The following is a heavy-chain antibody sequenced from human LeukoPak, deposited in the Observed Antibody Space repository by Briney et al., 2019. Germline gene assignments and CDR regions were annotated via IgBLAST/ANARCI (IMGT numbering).Heavy chain of an antibody. D-gene: IGHD2-21*01. Sequence: GGSLRLSCVGSGFTFRSYAMSWVRQAPEKGLEFVSGIYENGGTTYYADSVKGRFSISRDNSKNTLYLQMDSLRGEDTAVYYCAKDFRIGYSAHFDYWGQGALVTVSS. CDR1: GFTFRSYA. CDR3: AKDFRIGYSAHFDY. V-gene: IGHV3-23*01. CDR2: IYENGGTT. J-gene: IGHJ4*02.